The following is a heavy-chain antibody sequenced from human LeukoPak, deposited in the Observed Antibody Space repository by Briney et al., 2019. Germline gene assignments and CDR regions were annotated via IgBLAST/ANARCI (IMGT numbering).Heavy chain of an antibody. D-gene: IGHD3-22*01. Sequence: ASVKVSCKASGYTFTSYGISWVRQAPGQGLEWMGWISAYKGNTDYAQNLQGRVTMTTDTSTSTAYMELRSLRSDDTAVYFCARDEGGRIVVYYWGQGTLVTVSS. CDR3: ARDEGGRIVVYY. CDR2: ISAYKGNT. CDR1: GYTFTSYG. V-gene: IGHV1-18*01. J-gene: IGHJ4*02.